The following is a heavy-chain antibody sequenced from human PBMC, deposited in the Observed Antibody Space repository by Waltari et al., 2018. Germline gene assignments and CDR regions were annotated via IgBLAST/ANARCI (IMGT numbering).Heavy chain of an antibody. D-gene: IGHD3-22*01. V-gene: IGHV3-9*03. Sequence: EVQLVESGGGLVQPGRSLRLSCAASGFTFDDYAMHWVRQAPGTGLEWVSGISWNSGSIGYADSVKGRFTISRDNAKNSLYLQMNSLRAEDMALYYCAKAIKQYYYDSSGYPHDAFDIWGQGTMVTVSS. J-gene: IGHJ3*02. CDR2: ISWNSGSI. CDR3: AKAIKQYYYDSSGYPHDAFDI. CDR1: GFTFDDYA.